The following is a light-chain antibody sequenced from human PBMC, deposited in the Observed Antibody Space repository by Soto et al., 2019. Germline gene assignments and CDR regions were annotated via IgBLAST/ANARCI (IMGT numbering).Light chain of an antibody. CDR2: DAS. V-gene: IGKV3-11*01. J-gene: IGKJ5*01. CDR1: QSVSSH. CDR3: QQRSDRLPIT. Sequence: TQSPSTLSGSVGDRVTITGRASQSVSSHLAWYQQKPGQAPRLLIYDASKRPTGIPARFSGSGSGTDSTLTISSLEPEDSAVYYCQQRSDRLPITFGQGTRLEI.